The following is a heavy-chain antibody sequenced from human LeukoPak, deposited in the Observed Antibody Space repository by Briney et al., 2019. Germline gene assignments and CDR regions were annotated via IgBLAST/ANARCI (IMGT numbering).Heavy chain of an antibody. J-gene: IGHJ4*02. CDR2: INHSGST. V-gene: IGHV4-34*01. Sequence: PSETLSLTCAVYGGSFSGYYWSWIRQPPGKGLEWIGEINHSGSTNYNPSLKSRVTISVDTSKNQFSLKLSSVTAADTAVYYCARLEYSSFADQGYYFDYWGQGTLVTVSS. D-gene: IGHD6-6*01. CDR1: GGSFSGYY. CDR3: ARLEYSSFADQGYYFDY.